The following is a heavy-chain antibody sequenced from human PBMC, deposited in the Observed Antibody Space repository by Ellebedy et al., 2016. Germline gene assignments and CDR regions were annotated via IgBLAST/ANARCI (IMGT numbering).Heavy chain of an antibody. V-gene: IGHV1-8*01. CDR2: MNPNSGNS. D-gene: IGHD3-16*01. CDR3: ARTENAYSYYYMDV. J-gene: IGHJ6*03. Sequence: ASVKVSCXASGYTFTSYDINWVRQAPGQGLEWMGWMNPNSGNSGYAQNFLGRVAMTGDTSKSTAYMELSSLTSEDTAVYYCARTENAYSYYYMDVWGGGTTVTVS. CDR1: GYTFTSYD.